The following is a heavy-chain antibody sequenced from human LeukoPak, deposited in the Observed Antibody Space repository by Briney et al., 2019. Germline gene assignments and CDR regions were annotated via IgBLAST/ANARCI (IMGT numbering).Heavy chain of an antibody. D-gene: IGHD2-15*01. V-gene: IGHV1-69*04. CDR1: GGTFSDYS. Sequence: GVSVKVSCKASGGTFSDYSISWVRQAPGQGLEWMGRIIPILNVPNYAQKFEGRLTITADKSTSTAYMELSSLKSADTAVYFCARDRPRARYFDYWGQGTLVTVSS. J-gene: IGHJ4*02. CDR3: ARDRPRARYFDY. CDR2: IIPILNVP.